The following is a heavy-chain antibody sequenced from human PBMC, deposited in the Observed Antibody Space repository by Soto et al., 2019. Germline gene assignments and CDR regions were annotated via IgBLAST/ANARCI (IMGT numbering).Heavy chain of an antibody. V-gene: IGHV3-30*18. CDR2: LSYDGGNK. Sequence: QVQLVESGGVVVQPGRSLRLSCEASGFSFRSYGMHWVRQAPGKGLEWVAVLSYDGGNKYYTDSVKGRFTISRDISKNTLYLQVNSLRAEDTAVYYCAKDLNTVLSPGNWGQGTLVTVSS. CDR3: AKDLNTVLSPGN. CDR1: GFSFRSYG. J-gene: IGHJ4*02. D-gene: IGHD2-2*02.